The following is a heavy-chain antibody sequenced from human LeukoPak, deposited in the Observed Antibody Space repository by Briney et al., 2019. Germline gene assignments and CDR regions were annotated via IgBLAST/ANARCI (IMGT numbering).Heavy chain of an antibody. Sequence: GGSLRLSCVVSGLTFSHAWMSWVRQAPGKGLEWVGRIKSKTDGGTTDYASPVKGRLTISRDDSKNTLYLEMSSLKTEDTAVYYCITDPGDYAPVWGQGTTVTVSS. CDR2: IKSKTDGGTT. CDR1: GLTFSHAW. D-gene: IGHD4-17*01. CDR3: ITDPGDYAPV. J-gene: IGHJ6*02. V-gene: IGHV3-15*01.